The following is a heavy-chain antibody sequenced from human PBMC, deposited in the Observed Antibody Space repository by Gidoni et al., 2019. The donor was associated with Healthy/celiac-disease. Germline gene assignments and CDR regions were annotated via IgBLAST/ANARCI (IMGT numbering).Heavy chain of an antibody. Sequence: QVQLVQSGAEVKKPGASVKVSCKASGYTFTSYYMHWVRQAAGQGLEWMGIINPSGGSTSYAQKFQGRVTMTRDTSTSTVYMELSSLRSEDTAVYYCARDSASYDILTGKLYGMDVWGQGTTVTVSS. CDR2: INPSGGST. D-gene: IGHD3-9*01. CDR1: GYTFTSYY. V-gene: IGHV1-46*01. CDR3: ARDSASYDILTGKLYGMDV. J-gene: IGHJ6*02.